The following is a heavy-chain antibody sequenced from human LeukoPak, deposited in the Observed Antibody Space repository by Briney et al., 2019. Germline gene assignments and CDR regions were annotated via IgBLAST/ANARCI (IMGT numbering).Heavy chain of an antibody. D-gene: IGHD6-13*01. V-gene: IGHV4-59*08. CDR3: ARGGSSSSWTLINY. Sequence: PSETLSLTCTVSGGSISSYYWSWIRQPPGKGLEWIGYIYYSGSTNYNPSLKSRVTISVDTSKNQFSLKLSSVTAADTAVYYCARGGSSSSWTLINYWGQGTLVTVSS. J-gene: IGHJ4*02. CDR2: IYYSGST. CDR1: GGSISSYY.